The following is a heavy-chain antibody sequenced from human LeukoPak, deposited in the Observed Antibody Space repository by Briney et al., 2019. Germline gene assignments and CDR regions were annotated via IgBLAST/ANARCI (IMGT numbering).Heavy chain of an antibody. CDR2: INHSGST. J-gene: IGHJ4*02. CDR1: GGSFSGYY. CDR3: ASRYCSGGSCNDY. V-gene: IGHV4-34*01. D-gene: IGHD2-15*01. Sequence: SETLSLTCAVYGGSFSGYYWGWIRQPPGKGLEWIGEINHSGSTNYNPSLKSRVTISVDTSKNQFSLKLSSVTAADTAVYYCASRYCSGGSCNDYWGQGTLVTVSS.